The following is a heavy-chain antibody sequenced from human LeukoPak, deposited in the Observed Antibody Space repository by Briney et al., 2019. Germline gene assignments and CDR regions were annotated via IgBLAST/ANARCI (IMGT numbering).Heavy chain of an antibody. Sequence: SETLSLTCRVYGESFSDYYCAWIRQSPGKGLEWIGEPNHVGRTTYNPALESRVTISADTSKNQFSLKLSSVTAADTAVYYCARVQYFDNGGYWNLDYWGQGTLVTVSS. CDR2: PNHVGRT. CDR3: ARVQYFDNGGYWNLDY. V-gene: IGHV4-34*01. J-gene: IGHJ4*02. CDR1: GESFSDYY. D-gene: IGHD3-22*01.